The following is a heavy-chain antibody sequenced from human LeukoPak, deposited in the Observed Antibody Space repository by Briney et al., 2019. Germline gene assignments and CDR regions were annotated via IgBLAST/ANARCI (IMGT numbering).Heavy chain of an antibody. CDR2: INHSGST. CDR3: ARVVRYNSIAVAERLDY. D-gene: IGHD6-19*01. J-gene: IGHJ4*02. CDR1: GGSFSGYY. V-gene: IGHV4-34*01. Sequence: SETLSLTCAVYGGSFSGYYWSWIRQPPGKGLEWIGEINHSGSTNYNPSLKSRVTISVDTSKNQFSLKLSSVTAADTAVYYCARVVRYNSIAVAERLDYWGQGTLVTVSP.